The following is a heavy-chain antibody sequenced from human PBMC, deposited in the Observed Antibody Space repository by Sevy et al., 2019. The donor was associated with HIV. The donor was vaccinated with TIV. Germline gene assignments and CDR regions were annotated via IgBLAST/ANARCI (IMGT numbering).Heavy chain of an antibody. V-gene: IGHV3-74*01. CDR2: INTHGTNT. D-gene: IGHD3-3*01. CDR1: GFTFSRYW. Sequence: GESLKISCAASGFTFSRYWMHWVRHAPGKGLVWVSRINTHGTNTIYADYVKGRFTISRDNAKNTVSLQMNSLRADDTGVYYCARERVDFWSGPVDFDYGMDVWGQGTTVTVSS. J-gene: IGHJ6*02. CDR3: ARERVDFWSGPVDFDYGMDV.